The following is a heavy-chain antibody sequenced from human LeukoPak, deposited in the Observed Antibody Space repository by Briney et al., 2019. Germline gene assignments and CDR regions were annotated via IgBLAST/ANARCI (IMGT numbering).Heavy chain of an antibody. CDR1: GFTFSSYA. J-gene: IGHJ4*02. CDR3: AKVPSAHYDILTGYLDY. CDR2: ISGSGGST. V-gene: IGHV3-23*01. D-gene: IGHD3-9*01. Sequence: GGSLRLSCAASGFTFSSYAMSWVRQAPGKGLEWVSAISGSGGSTYYADSAKGRFTISRDNSKNTLYLQMNSLRAEDTAVYYCAKVPSAHYDILTGYLDYWGQGTLVTVSS.